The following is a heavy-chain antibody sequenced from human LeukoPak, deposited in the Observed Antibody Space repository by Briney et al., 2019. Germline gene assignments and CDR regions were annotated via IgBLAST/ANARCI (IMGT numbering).Heavy chain of an antibody. V-gene: IGHV3-23*01. CDR3: AKNGWLRSSGLWGDY. CDR2: FSGGDGSP. D-gene: IGHD5-12*01. CDR1: GSTFSSYA. Sequence: GGSLRLSCVASGSTFSSYAVTWFRQAPGKGLEWVSSFSGGDGSPYHADSVKGRFTISRDNSKSTLYLQMNSLRAEDTAIYYCAKNGWLRSSGLWGDYWGQGALVTVSS. J-gene: IGHJ4*02.